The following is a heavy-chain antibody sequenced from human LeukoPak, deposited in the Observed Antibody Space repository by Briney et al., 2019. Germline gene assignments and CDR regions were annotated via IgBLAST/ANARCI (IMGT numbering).Heavy chain of an antibody. J-gene: IGHJ5*02. CDR2: IYTSGST. Sequence: SQTLSLTCTVSGGSISSGSYYWSWIRQPAGKGLEWIGRIYTSGSTNYNPSLKSRVTISVDTSKNQFSLKLSSVTAADTAVYYCARESIADIWFDPWGQGTLVTVSS. CDR1: GGSISSGSYY. V-gene: IGHV4-61*02. D-gene: IGHD6-6*01. CDR3: ARESIADIWFDP.